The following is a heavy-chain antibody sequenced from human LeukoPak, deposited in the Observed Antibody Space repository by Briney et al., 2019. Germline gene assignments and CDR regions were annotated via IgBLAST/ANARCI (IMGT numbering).Heavy chain of an antibody. Sequence: GGTLRLSCAASGFTFSSYGMSWVRQAPGKGLEWVSAISGSGAITYCADSVKGRFTISRDNSKNTLYLQMNSLTAEDTAVYYCAKGSMSSGYLFEYWGQGTLVTVSS. CDR3: AKGSMSSGYLFEY. J-gene: IGHJ4*02. V-gene: IGHV3-23*01. D-gene: IGHD3-22*01. CDR2: ISGSGAIT. CDR1: GFTFSSYG.